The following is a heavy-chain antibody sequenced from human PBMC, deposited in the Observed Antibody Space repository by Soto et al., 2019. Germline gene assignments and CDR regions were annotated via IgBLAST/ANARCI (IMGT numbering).Heavy chain of an antibody. J-gene: IGHJ6*03. CDR1: GGSISSYY. D-gene: IGHD2-2*01. CDR2: IYYSGST. CDR3: ARGVVVVVPAATLTNYYYYYMDV. Sequence: SETLSLTCTVSGGSISSYYWSWIRQPPGKGLEWIGYIYYSGSTNYNPSLKSRVTISVDTSKNQFSLKLSSVTAADTAVYYCARGVVVVVPAATLTNYYYYYMDVWGKGTTVTVSS. V-gene: IGHV4-59*01.